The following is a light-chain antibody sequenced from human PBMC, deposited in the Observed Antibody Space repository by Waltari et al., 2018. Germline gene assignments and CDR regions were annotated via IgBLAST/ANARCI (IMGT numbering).Light chain of an antibody. CDR3: QQYDNWPPLT. CDR1: QSVGNN. J-gene: IGKJ4*02. V-gene: IGKV3-15*01. CDR2: VAS. Sequence: EVVMTQSPATLSVSPGERVTLFCRASQSVGNNVAWYQQKPGQAPRPLIYVASTRATGVPDRFSGRGSGTEFTLTVTSLQSEDFAVYYCQQYDNWPPLTFGGGTKVDLK.